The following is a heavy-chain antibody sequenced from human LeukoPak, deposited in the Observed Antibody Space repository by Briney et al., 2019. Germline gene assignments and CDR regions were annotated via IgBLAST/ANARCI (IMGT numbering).Heavy chain of an antibody. CDR2: INHSGST. V-gene: IGHV4-34*01. D-gene: IGHD6-19*01. Sequence: SETLSLTCAVYGGSVSGYYWSWIRQPPGKGLEWIGEINHSGSTNYNPSLKSRATISVDTSKNQFPLKLSSVTAADTAVYYCARRAYTYSSGWYGGYYFDYWGQGTLVTVSS. J-gene: IGHJ4*02. CDR1: GGSVSGYY. CDR3: ARRAYTYSSGWYGGYYFDY.